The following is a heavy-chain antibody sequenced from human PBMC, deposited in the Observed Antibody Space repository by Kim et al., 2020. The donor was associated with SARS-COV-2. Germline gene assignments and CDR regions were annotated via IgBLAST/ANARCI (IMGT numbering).Heavy chain of an antibody. CDR2: IKQDGSEK. Sequence: GGSLRLSCAASGFTFSSYWMSWVRQAPGKGLEWVANIKQDGSEKYYVDSVKGRFTISRDNAKNSLYLQMNSLRAEDTAVYYCARDYLYDRGLLAPDYWGQGTLVTVSS. CDR3: ARDYLYDRGLLAPDY. CDR1: GFTFSSYW. J-gene: IGHJ4*02. V-gene: IGHV3-7*03. D-gene: IGHD3-22*01.